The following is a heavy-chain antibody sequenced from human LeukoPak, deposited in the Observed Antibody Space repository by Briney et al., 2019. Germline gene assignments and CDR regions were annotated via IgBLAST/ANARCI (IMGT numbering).Heavy chain of an antibody. Sequence: PGGSLRLSCAASGFTFSAYGMHWVRQAPGKGLEWVAFIRYDGTNKYYADSVKGRFTISRDNSENTLYVQMNSLRVEDTAVYYCAGPSSSGVGYWGQGTLVTVSS. CDR1: GFTFSAYG. J-gene: IGHJ4*02. CDR3: AGPSSSGVGY. D-gene: IGHD3-10*01. V-gene: IGHV3-30*02. CDR2: IRYDGTNK.